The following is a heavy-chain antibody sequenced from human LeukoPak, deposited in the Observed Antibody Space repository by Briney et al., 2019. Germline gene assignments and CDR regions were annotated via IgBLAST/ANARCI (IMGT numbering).Heavy chain of an antibody. V-gene: IGHV1-46*01. CDR3: AREVMDNLRFDY. CDR2: INPSGGDT. CDR1: GYTLTSYY. J-gene: IGHJ4*02. D-gene: IGHD1-14*01. Sequence: ASVKVSCKASGYTLTSYYMHWVRQAPGQGLEWMGIINPSGGDTSYAQKFQGRLTMTRDKSTNTVYMELTSLRSEDTAVYYCAREVMDNLRFDYWGQGTLVTVSS.